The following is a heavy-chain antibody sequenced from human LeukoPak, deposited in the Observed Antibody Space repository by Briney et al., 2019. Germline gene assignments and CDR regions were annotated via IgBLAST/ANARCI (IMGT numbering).Heavy chain of an antibody. CDR2: IYYSGST. V-gene: IGHV4-39*01. Sequence: SETLSLTCTVSGGSISSSSYYWGWIRQPPGKGLEWIGSIYYSGSTYYNPSLKSRVTISVDTSKNQFSPKLSSVTAADTAVYYCAGLKEFQKIFDFWGQGTLVTVSS. CDR1: GGSISSSSYY. D-gene: IGHD2-21*01. J-gene: IGHJ4*02. CDR3: AGLKEFQKIFDF.